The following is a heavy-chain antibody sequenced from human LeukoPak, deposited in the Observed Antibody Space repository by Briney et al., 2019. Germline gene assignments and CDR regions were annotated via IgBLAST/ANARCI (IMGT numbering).Heavy chain of an antibody. CDR3: WGLDGDSSGSYYGMDV. J-gene: IGHJ6*02. CDR2: IYTSGST. Sequence: PSETLSLTCTVSGGSISSYYWSWIRQPAGKGLEWIGRIYTSGSTNYNPSLKSRVTMSVDTSKNQFSLKLSSVTAADTAVYYCWGLDGDSSGSYYGMDVWGRGTTVTVSS. V-gene: IGHV4-4*07. CDR1: GGSISSYY. D-gene: IGHD3-22*01.